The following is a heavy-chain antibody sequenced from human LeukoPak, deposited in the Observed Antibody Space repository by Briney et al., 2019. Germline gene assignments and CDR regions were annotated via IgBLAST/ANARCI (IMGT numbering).Heavy chain of an antibody. J-gene: IGHJ3*02. CDR3: AGGTVAGITAFDI. CDR1: SGSFSGYY. Sequence: SETLSLTCAVYSGSFSGYYWSWIRQPPGKGLEWIGEINHSGSTNYNPSLKSRVTISVDTSKNQFSLKLSSVTAADTAVYYCAGGTVAGITAFDIWGQGTMVTVSS. D-gene: IGHD6-19*01. V-gene: IGHV4-34*01. CDR2: INHSGST.